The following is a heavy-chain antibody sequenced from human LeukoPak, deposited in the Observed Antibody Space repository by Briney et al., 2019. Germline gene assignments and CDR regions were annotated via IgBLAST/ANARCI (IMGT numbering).Heavy chain of an antibody. J-gene: IGHJ4*02. V-gene: IGHV1-2*02. CDR3: ARAYCSSTSCYTAGY. D-gene: IGHD2-2*02. Sequence: GASVKVSCKASGYTFTGYYMHWVRQAPGQGLEWMGWINPNSGGTNYAQKFQGRVTMTRDTSISTAYMELSRLRSDDTAVYYCARAYCSSTSCYTAGYWGQGTLATVSS. CDR1: GYTFTGYY. CDR2: INPNSGGT.